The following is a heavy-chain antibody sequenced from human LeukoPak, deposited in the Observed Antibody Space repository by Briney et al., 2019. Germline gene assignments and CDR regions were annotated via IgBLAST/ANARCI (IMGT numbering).Heavy chain of an antibody. CDR2: ISSSGSTK. CDR1: GFTFSSYE. D-gene: IGHD5-24*01. V-gene: IGHV3-48*03. J-gene: IGHJ4*02. CDR3: AKEGEMATSYDY. Sequence: GGSLRLSCAASGFTFSSYEMNWVRQAPGKGLEWVSYISSSGSTKYYADSVKGRFTISRDNSKNTLYLQMNSLRAEDTAVYYCAKEGEMATSYDYWGQGTLVTVSS.